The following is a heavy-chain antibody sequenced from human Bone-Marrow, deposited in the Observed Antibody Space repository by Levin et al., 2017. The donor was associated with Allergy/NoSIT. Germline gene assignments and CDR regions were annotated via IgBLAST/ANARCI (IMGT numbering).Heavy chain of an antibody. CDR1: GYTFTSFG. D-gene: IGHD5-24*01. CDR2: TSAYNGNT. CDR3: ARDLGDGYNKWFDY. V-gene: IGHV1-18*01. Sequence: PGASVKVSCKALGYTFTSFGVSWVRQAPGQGLEWMGWTSAYNGNTNYAQKFQGRVTMTTDTFTSTAYMELRSLRSDDTAVYYCARDLGDGYNKWFDYWGQGILVIVSS. J-gene: IGHJ4*02.